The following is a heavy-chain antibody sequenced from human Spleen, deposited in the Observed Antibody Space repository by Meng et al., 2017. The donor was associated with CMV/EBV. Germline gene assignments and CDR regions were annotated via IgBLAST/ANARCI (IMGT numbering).Heavy chain of an antibody. Sequence: ASVKVSCKASGYTFTGYYMHWVRQAPGQGLEWMGWISAYNGNTNYAQKLQGRVTMTTDTSTSTAYMELRSLRSDDTAVYYCARDGEVVVPAANLHYYYGMDVWGQGTTVTVSS. V-gene: IGHV1-18*04. CDR1: GYTFTGYY. CDR3: ARDGEVVVPAANLHYYYGMDV. J-gene: IGHJ6*02. D-gene: IGHD2-2*01. CDR2: ISAYNGNT.